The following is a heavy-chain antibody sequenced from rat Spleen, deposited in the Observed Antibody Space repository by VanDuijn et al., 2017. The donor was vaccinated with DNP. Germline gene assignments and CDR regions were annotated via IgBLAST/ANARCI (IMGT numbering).Heavy chain of an antibody. V-gene: IGHV5-17*01. CDR1: GFSFSDSA. CDR2: IIYDGSHT. D-gene: IGHD1-10*01. CDR3: AKATNNWDWYFDF. J-gene: IGHJ1*01. Sequence: EVQLVESGGGVVQPGKSLKLSCAASGFSFSDSAMAWVRQSPKMGLEWVATIIYDGSHTFYRDSVQGRFIISRDNTKTTLNLQMDSLRSEDTATYYCAKATNNWDWYFDFWGPGTMVTVSS.